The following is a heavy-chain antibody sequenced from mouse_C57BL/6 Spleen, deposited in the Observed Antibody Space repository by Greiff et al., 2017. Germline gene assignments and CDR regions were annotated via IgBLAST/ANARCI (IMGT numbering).Heavy chain of an antibody. CDR3: TREGPYDGYYTWFAY. CDR2: ISSGGDYI. V-gene: IGHV5-9-1*02. J-gene: IGHJ3*01. Sequence: EVMLVESGEGLVKPGGSLKLSCAASGFTFSSYAMSWVRQTPEKRLEWVAYISSGGDYIYYADTVKGRFTISRDNARNTLYLQMSSLKSEDTAMYYCTREGPYDGYYTWFAYWGQGTLVTVSA. D-gene: IGHD2-3*01. CDR1: GFTFSSYA.